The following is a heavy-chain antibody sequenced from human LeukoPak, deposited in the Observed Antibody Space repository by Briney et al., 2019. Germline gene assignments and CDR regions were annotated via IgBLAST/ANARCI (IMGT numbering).Heavy chain of an antibody. CDR2: INPNSGGT. J-gene: IGHJ6*03. V-gene: IGHV1-2*02. CDR3: ASSGVVVPAAPYYYYYYMEV. D-gene: IGHD2-2*01. CDR1: GYTFTGYY. Sequence: ASVKVSCKASGYTFTGYYMHWVRQAPGQGLEWMGWINPNSGGTNYAQKFQGRVTMTRDTSISTAYMELSRLRSDDTAVYYCASSGVVVPAAPYYYYYYMEVWGNGPTVPVSS.